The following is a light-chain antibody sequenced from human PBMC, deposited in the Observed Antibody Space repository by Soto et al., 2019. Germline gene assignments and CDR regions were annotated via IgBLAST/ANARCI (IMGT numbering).Light chain of an antibody. V-gene: IGLV1-40*01. CDR2: GNS. J-gene: IGLJ3*02. CDR1: SSNIGAGYD. Sequence: QSVLTQPPSVSGAPGQRVTISCTGSSSNIGAGYDVHWYQQLPGTAPKLLIYGNSNRPSGVPDRFSGSKSGTSASLAITGVRAEDEADYYCHSYDSSLSGWVFGGGTKLTVL. CDR3: HSYDSSLSGWV.